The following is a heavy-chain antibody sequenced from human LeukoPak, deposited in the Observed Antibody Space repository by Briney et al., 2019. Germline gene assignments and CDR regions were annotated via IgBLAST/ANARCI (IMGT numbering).Heavy chain of an antibody. CDR1: GFTFSTYG. J-gene: IGHJ4*02. D-gene: IGHD4-23*01. V-gene: IGHV3-23*01. CDR2: TSARGGST. CDR3: AKRSDYGGNWNYFDY. Sequence: SGGSLRLSCAASGFTFSTYGMSWVRQAPGKGLEWVSATSARGGSTYYADSVKGRFTISRDNSKNTLYLQMNSLRAEDTAVYYCAKRSDYGGNWNYFDYWGQGTLVTVSS.